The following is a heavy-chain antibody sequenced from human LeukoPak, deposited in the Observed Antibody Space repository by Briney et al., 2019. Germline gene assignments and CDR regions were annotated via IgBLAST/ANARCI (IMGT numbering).Heavy chain of an antibody. CDR3: ARGATIRGQQLGNNWFDP. CDR1: GGSISSYY. D-gene: IGHD5-12*01. J-gene: IGHJ5*02. V-gene: IGHV4-59*12. Sequence: SETLSLTCTVSGGSISSYYWSWIRQPPGKGLEWIGYIYYSGSTNYNPSLKSRVTMSVDTSKNQFSLKLSSVTAADTAVYYCARGATIRGQQLGNNWFDPWGQGTLVTVSS. CDR2: IYYSGST.